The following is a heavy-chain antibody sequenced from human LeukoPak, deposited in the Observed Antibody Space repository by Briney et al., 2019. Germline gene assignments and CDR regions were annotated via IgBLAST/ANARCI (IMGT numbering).Heavy chain of an antibody. D-gene: IGHD5-12*01. V-gene: IGHV4-34*01. J-gene: IGHJ5*02. CDR1: GGSFSGYY. CDR3: ARVDIVTTNWFDP. Sequence: PSETLSLTCVVYGGSFSGYYWTWIRQPPGKGLEWIGEINHRGTTTYHPSLKSRVTISVDTPKNQFSLKLNSVTAADTAVYYCARVDIVTTNWFDPWGQGTLVIVSP. CDR2: INHRGTT.